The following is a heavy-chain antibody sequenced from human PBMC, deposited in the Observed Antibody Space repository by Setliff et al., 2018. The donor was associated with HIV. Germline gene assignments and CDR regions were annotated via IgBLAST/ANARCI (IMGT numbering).Heavy chain of an antibody. CDR1: GDSISRRIYY. V-gene: IGHV4-39*07. D-gene: IGHD2-15*01. CDR3: ARGGASSKYFDS. Sequence: SETLSLTCTVSGDSISRRIYYWGWIRQPPGKGLEWIGNFYYSGSSHYNPSLKSRVTISRDTSKNQFSLKLSSVTPADTAVYYCARGGASSKYFDSWGQGTLVTVSS. J-gene: IGHJ4*02. CDR2: FYYSGSS.